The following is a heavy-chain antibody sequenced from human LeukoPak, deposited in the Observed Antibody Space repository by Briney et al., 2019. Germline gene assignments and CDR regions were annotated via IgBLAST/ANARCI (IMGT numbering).Heavy chain of an antibody. CDR1: GYTFTSYG. Sequence: ASVKVSCKASGYTFTSYGISWVRQATGQGLEWMGWMNPNSGNTGYAQKFQGRVTITRNTSISTAYMELSSLRSEDTAVYYCARVEQLPDYWGQGTLVTVSP. V-gene: IGHV1-8*03. J-gene: IGHJ4*02. D-gene: IGHD6-6*01. CDR2: MNPNSGNT. CDR3: ARVEQLPDY.